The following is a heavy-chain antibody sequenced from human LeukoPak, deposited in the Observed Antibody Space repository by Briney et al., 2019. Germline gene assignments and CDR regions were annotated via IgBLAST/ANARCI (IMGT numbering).Heavy chain of an antibody. D-gene: IGHD3-9*01. V-gene: IGHV3-23*01. Sequence: GGSLRLSCGASGFTFSTYAMSRVRQAPGMGLEWVSTISGSGGSKYSADSVKGRFTISRDNSKNTLYLQMNSLRAEDTAIYYCAKVQDYDILTGYYIAGGKFDYWGQGTLVTVSS. CDR2: ISGSGGSK. J-gene: IGHJ4*02. CDR1: GFTFSTYA. CDR3: AKVQDYDILTGYYIAGGKFDY.